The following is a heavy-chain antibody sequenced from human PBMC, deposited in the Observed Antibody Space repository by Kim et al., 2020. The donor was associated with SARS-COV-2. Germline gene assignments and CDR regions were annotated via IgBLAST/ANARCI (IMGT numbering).Heavy chain of an antibody. CDR3: VKDGRNTGIH. CDR1: GFTFSAYS. J-gene: IGHJ4*02. D-gene: IGHD5-18*01. CDR2: ISDYGSIT. V-gene: IGHV3-64D*06. Sequence: GGSLRLSCSASGFTFSAYSMHWVRQAPGKGLEYVSSISDYGSITYYADSVKSRFTISRDDSQNTLFLQMRSLRRDDTAVYYCVKDGRNTGIHWGQGTLVTVSS.